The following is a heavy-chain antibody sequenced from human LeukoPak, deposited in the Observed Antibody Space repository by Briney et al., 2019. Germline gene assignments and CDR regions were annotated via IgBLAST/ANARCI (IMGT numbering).Heavy chain of an antibody. D-gene: IGHD2-15*01. CDR3: ASDRIEVDAFDI. Sequence: SETLSLTCTVSGGSIISYYWSWIRQPPGKGLEWIGYIYYSGSTNYNPSLKSRVTISVDTSKNQFSLKLSSVTAADTAVYYCASDRIEVDAFDIWGQGTMVTVSS. V-gene: IGHV4-59*08. J-gene: IGHJ3*02. CDR1: GGSIISYY. CDR2: IYYSGST.